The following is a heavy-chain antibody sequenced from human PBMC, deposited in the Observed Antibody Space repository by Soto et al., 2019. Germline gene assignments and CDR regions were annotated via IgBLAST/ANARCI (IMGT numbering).Heavy chain of an antibody. V-gene: IGHV3-7*03. CDR3: ATAPYSNGWYRFDL. J-gene: IGHJ4*02. Sequence: GGSLRLSCEASGFTFSGYWMSWVRQAPGKGLEWVADIKHDGSVQYYVDSVKGRFTISRDNAKKLLYLQMNGLRAEDTALYYCATAPYSNGWYRFDLWGQGTLVTVSS. CDR1: GFTFSGYW. CDR2: IKHDGSVQ. D-gene: IGHD6-19*01.